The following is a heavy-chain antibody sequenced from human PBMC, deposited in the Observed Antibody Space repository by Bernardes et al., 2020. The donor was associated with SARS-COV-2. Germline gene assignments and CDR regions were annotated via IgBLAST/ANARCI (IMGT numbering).Heavy chain of an antibody. CDR2: ISASGANT. CDR1: GFPFGNYV. Sequence: GGSLRLSRAASGFPFGNYVMSWVRQGPVKGLEWVSAISASGANTYFADSVKGRFTISRDNSKNTLYLQMDGLRGDDTAVYYCAKPLTSNDYRYFESWGQGSLVTVSS. J-gene: IGHJ4*02. CDR3: AKPLTSNDYRYFES. V-gene: IGHV3-23*01. D-gene: IGHD4-17*01.